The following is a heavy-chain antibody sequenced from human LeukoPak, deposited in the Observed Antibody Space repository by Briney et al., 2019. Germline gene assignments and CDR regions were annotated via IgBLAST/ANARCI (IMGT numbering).Heavy chain of an antibody. CDR1: GFTFSSSS. D-gene: IGHD2-2*01. J-gene: IGHJ3*01. CDR3: AKDLVGVPADAFDV. CDR2: ISSSSSTM. Sequence: SGGSLRLSCAASGFTFSSSSINWVRQAPGKGLEWVSYISSSSSTMYYADSVKGRFTISRDNSKNTLDLQMNSLRAEDTAVYYCAKDLVGVPADAFDVWGQGTMVTVSS. V-gene: IGHV3-48*04.